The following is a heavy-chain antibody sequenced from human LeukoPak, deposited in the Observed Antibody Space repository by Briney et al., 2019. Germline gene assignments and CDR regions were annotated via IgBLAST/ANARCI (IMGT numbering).Heavy chain of an antibody. J-gene: IGHJ4*02. CDR3: ARGKRTIFGLGISYYFDY. D-gene: IGHD3/OR15-3a*01. CDR2: MNPNSGNT. V-gene: IGHV1-8*01. CDR1: GYTFTSYD. Sequence: ASVKVSCKASGYTFTSYDINWVRQATGQGLEWMGWMNPNSGNTGYAQKFQGRVTMTRNTSISTAYMELSSLRSEDTAVYYCARGKRTIFGLGISYYFDYWGQGTLATVSS.